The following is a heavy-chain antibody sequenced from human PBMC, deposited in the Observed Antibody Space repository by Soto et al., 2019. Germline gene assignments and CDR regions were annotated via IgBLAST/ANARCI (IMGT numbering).Heavy chain of an antibody. J-gene: IGHJ4*02. CDR3: ARDRGPNTFDY. CDR2: IKEDGSET. V-gene: IGHV3-7*01. Sequence: EVQLVESGGGLVQPGGSLRLSCAASGFTFSTSWMTWVRQAPGKGLEWVANIKEDGSETYYLDSVKGRFTVSKDNAKNSLYIQMNSLRAEDTAVYYCARDRGPNTFDYWGQGTLVTVSS. CDR1: GFTFSTSW.